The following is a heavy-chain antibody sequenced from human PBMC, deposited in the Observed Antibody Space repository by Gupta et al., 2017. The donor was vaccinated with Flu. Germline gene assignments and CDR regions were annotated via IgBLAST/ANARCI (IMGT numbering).Heavy chain of an antibody. CDR2: IWYDGSNK. CDR3: ARDPGYSYGLDY. D-gene: IGHD5-18*01. CDR1: GFTFSSYG. Sequence: QVQLVGSGGGVVQPGRSLRLSCAASGFTFSSYGMHWVRQAPGKGLEWVAVIWYDGSNKYYADSVKGRFTISRDNSKNTLYLQMNSLRAEDTAVYYCARDPGYSYGLDYWGQGTLVTVSS. V-gene: IGHV3-33*01. J-gene: IGHJ4*02.